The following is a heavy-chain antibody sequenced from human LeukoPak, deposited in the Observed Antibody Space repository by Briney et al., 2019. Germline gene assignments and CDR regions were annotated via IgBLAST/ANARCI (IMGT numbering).Heavy chain of an antibody. V-gene: IGHV3-23*01. Sequence: GESLRLSCAASGFTFSGYAMSGVRQSPGKGLEWVSMITSSGSSTSYADSVKGRFAISRDNSKNTLYLQMNSLRAEDTAAYYCAKEKGSYSSGWYNDYWGPGTLVTVSS. CDR3: AKEKGSYSSGWYNDY. D-gene: IGHD6-19*01. CDR1: GFTFSGYA. CDR2: ITSSGSST. J-gene: IGHJ4*02.